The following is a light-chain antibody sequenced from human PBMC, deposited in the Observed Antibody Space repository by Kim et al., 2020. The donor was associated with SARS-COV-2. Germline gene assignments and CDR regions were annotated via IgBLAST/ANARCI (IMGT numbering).Light chain of an antibody. Sequence: GVTISCTGSSASSGAGYDVHWYQQLPGTAPNLLIYGNSNRPSGVPDRCSGSKSGTSASLAITGLQAEDEADYYCQSYDSSLSGWVFGGGTQLTVL. CDR1: SASSGAGYD. CDR3: QSYDSSLSGWV. CDR2: GNS. V-gene: IGLV1-40*01. J-gene: IGLJ3*02.